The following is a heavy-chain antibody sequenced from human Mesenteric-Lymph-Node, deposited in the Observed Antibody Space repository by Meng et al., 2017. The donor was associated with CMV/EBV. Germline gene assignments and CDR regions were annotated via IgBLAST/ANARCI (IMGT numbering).Heavy chain of an antibody. CDR1: VTSYY. Sequence: VTSYYMHWVRQAPGQGLEWMGIINPSGGSTSYAQKFQGRVTMTRDTSTSTVYMELSSLRSEDTAVYYCARDPSRVGSSSKPEDWFDPWGQGTLVTVSS. J-gene: IGHJ5*02. V-gene: IGHV1-46*01. CDR3: ARDPSRVGSSSKPEDWFDP. CDR2: INPSGGST. D-gene: IGHD6-6*01.